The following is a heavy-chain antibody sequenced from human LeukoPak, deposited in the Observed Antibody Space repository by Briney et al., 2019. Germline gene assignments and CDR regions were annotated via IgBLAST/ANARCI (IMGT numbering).Heavy chain of an antibody. CDR2: INPGGGST. D-gene: IGHD4-17*01. J-gene: IGHJ4*02. Sequence: ASVKVSCKASGYTFTSYYMHWLRQAPGQGLEWMGIINPGGGSTSYAQKFQGRVTMTRDTSTSTVYMELSSLRSEDTAVYYCARTTVTTSAADYWGQGTLVTVSS. CDR1: GYTFTSYY. CDR3: ARTTVTTSAADY. V-gene: IGHV1-46*01.